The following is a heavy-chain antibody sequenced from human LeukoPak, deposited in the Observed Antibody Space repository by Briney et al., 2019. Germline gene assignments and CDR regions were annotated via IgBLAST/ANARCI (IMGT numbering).Heavy chain of an antibody. Sequence: GGSLRLSCAASGFTFSSYAMSWVRRAPGKGLEWVSAISGSGGSTYYADSVKGRFTISRDNSKNTLYLQMNSLRAEDTAVYYCAKDSMIWFGELSAFDYWGQGTLVTVSS. CDR2: ISGSGGST. J-gene: IGHJ4*02. D-gene: IGHD3-10*01. CDR1: GFTFSSYA. CDR3: AKDSMIWFGELSAFDY. V-gene: IGHV3-23*01.